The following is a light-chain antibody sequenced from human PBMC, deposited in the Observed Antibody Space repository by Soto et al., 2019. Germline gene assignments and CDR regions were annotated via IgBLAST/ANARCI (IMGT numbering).Light chain of an antibody. Sequence: QSELTKPPSASGTPGQRVTISCSGSSSSIGSNYVYWYQQLPGTAPKLLIYRNNQRPSGVPDRFSGSRSGTSASLAISGLRSEDEADYYCAAWDDSLSGPVVFGGGTKVTVL. CDR2: RNN. J-gene: IGLJ2*01. V-gene: IGLV1-47*01. CDR1: SSSIGSNY. CDR3: AAWDDSLSGPVV.